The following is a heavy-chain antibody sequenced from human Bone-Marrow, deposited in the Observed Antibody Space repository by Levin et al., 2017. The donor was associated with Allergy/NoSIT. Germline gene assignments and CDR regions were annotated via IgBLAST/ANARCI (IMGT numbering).Heavy chain of an antibody. V-gene: IGHV3-23*01. D-gene: IGHD2-15*01. J-gene: IGHJ3*02. CDR1: GFTFSSYA. CDR2: ISGSGGST. CDR3: AKDDTPTICSGGSCHAFDI. Sequence: GASVKVSCAASGFTFSSYAMSWVRQAPGKGLDWVSAISGSGGSTYYADSVKGRFTISRDNSKNTLYLQMNSLRAEDTAVYYCAKDDTPTICSGGSCHAFDIWGQGTMVTVSS.